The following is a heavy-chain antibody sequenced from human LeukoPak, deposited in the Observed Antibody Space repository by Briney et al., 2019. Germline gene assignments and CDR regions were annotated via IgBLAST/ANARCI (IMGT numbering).Heavy chain of an antibody. CDR3: ARWGYFDSSGYFVVDY. CDR2: IHYSGST. Sequence: SETLSLTYTVSGGSISRYYWNWIRQPPGERLEWIGWIHYSGSTAYNPSLESRVTMSVDTSKNRISLKMTSVTAADTATYYCARWGYFDSSGYFVVDYWGQGALVTVSS. CDR1: GGSISRYY. D-gene: IGHD3-22*01. V-gene: IGHV4-59*01. J-gene: IGHJ4*02.